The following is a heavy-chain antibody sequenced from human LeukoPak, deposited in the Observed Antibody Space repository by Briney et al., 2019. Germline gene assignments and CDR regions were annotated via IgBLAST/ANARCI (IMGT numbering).Heavy chain of an antibody. D-gene: IGHD5-24*01. V-gene: IGHV5-51*01. Sequence: GESLKISCKGSGYSFTSYWIGWVRQMPGKGLEWMGIIYPGDSDTRYSPSFQGQVTISADKSISTAYLQWSSLNASDTAMYYCARHTVEMATIADYWGQGTLVTVSS. J-gene: IGHJ4*02. CDR1: GYSFTSYW. CDR2: IYPGDSDT. CDR3: ARHTVEMATIADY.